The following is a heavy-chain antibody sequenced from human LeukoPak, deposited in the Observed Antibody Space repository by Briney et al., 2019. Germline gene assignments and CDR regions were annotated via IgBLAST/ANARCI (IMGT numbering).Heavy chain of an antibody. Sequence: SQTLSLTCTVSGGSISSGSYYWSWIRQPAGKGLEWIGRIYTSGSTNYNPSLKSRVTMSVDTSKSQFSLKLISVTAADTAVYYCARDPRGIVGANHNWFDPWGQGTLVTVSS. CDR3: ARDPRGIVGANHNWFDP. CDR2: IYTSGST. CDR1: GGSISSGSYY. D-gene: IGHD1-26*01. V-gene: IGHV4-61*02. J-gene: IGHJ5*02.